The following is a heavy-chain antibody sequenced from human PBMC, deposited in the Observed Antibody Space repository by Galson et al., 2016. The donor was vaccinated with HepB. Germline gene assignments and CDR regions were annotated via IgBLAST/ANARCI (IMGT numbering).Heavy chain of an antibody. D-gene: IGHD1-1*01. CDR3: ARTRILNEVQYGMDV. V-gene: IGHV2-70*11. J-gene: IGHJ6*02. Sequence: PALVKPTQTLTLTCTFSGFSLRSTGMCISWIRQPPGKALEWLARIDWDDDTYYNTSLETRLTVSKDTSNNQVVLTMTSMDPVDTATYYCARTRILNEVQYGMDVWGQGTTVTVSS. CDR1: GFSLRSTGMC. CDR2: IDWDDDT.